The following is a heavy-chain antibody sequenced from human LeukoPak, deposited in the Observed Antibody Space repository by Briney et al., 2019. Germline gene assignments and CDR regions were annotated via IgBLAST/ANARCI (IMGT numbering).Heavy chain of an antibody. CDR3: AKDIQQHPPAYYYGMDV. CDR1: GFTFSSYG. CDR2: ISYDGSHE. Sequence: GGSLRLSCAASGFTFSSYGMHWVRQAPGKGLEWVAVISYDGSHENYADSVKGRFTISRDNSKNTLYLQMNSLRVEDTAVYYCAKDIQQHPPAYYYGMDVWGQGTTVTVSS. J-gene: IGHJ6*02. V-gene: IGHV3-30*18. D-gene: IGHD6-13*01.